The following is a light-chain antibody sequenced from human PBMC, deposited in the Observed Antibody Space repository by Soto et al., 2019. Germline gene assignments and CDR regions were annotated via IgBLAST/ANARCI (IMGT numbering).Light chain of an antibody. CDR1: QNIDMY. CDR3: QHTFNSPPWT. CDR2: GAS. Sequence: DIHMTQSPSSLSASVVGTVTITCRASQNIDMYLNWYQQKPGKAPRVLISGASNLQSGVPSRFSGSGSGTDFTLTISSLQSEDFASYFCQHTFNSPPWTCGQGTKVDIK. V-gene: IGKV1-39*01. J-gene: IGKJ1*01.